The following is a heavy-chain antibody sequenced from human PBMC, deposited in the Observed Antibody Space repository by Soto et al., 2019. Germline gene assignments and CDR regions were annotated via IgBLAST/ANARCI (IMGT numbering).Heavy chain of an antibody. V-gene: IGHV6-1*01. CDR2: TYYRSKWYN. Sequence: SQTLSLTCAISGDRVSSNSAAWNWIRQSPSRGLERLGRTYYRSKWYNDYAVSVKSRITIDPDTSKNQFSLQLNSVTPEDTAVYFCARLRDYYDSSGYFSEALDFWGQGTLVTVSS. CDR3: ARLRDYYDSSGYFSEALDF. J-gene: IGHJ4*02. D-gene: IGHD3-22*01. CDR1: GDRVSSNSAA.